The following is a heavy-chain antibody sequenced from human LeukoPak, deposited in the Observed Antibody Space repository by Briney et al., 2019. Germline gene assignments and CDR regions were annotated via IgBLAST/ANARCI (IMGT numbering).Heavy chain of an antibody. V-gene: IGHV3-30*18. CDR1: GFTFSSYG. CDR2: ISYDGSNK. D-gene: IGHD3-22*01. Sequence: GRSLRLSCAASGFTFSSYGMHWVRQAPGKGLEWVAVISYDGSNKYYADSVKGRFTISRDNSKNTLYLQMNSLRAEDTAVYYCANPDYYDSSGYGHWGQGTLVTVSS. CDR3: ANPDYYDSSGYGH. J-gene: IGHJ1*01.